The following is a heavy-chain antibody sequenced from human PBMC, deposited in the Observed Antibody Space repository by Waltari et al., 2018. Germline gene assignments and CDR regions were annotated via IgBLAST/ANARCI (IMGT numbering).Heavy chain of an antibody. J-gene: IGHJ2*01. D-gene: IGHD6-19*01. CDR3: AKGSDVRYSSAFYWYFDL. CDR2: ISGSGGST. V-gene: IGHV3-23*01. Sequence: EVQLLESGGGLVQPGGSLRLSCAASGFTFSSYAMSWVRQAPGKGLEWVSAISGSGGSTYYADSVKGRFTISRDNSKNTLYLQMNSLRAEDTAVYYCAKGSDVRYSSAFYWYFDLWGRGTLVTVSS. CDR1: GFTFSSYA.